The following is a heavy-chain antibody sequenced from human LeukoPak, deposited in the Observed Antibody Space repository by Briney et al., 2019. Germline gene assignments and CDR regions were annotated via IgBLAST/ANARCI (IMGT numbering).Heavy chain of an antibody. CDR3: YSAVAGTNFDY. J-gene: IGHJ4*02. Sequence: GGSLRLSWAASGFTFSSYGIHWVRQAPGKGLEWVAVISYDGSNKYYADSVKGRFTISRDNSKNTLYLQMNSLRAEDTAVYYCYSAVAGTNFDYWGQGTLVTVSS. V-gene: IGHV3-30*03. CDR1: GFTFSSYG. CDR2: ISYDGSNK. D-gene: IGHD6-19*01.